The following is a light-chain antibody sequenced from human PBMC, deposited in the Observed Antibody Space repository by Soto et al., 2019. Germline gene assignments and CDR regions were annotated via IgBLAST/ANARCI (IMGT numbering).Light chain of an antibody. CDR3: GSLTTTRIWV. J-gene: IGLJ3*02. CDR2: GVT. CDR1: TSDFGDDKY. V-gene: IGLV2-14*01. Sequence: QSALTQPASVSGSPGQSITMSCTGSTSDFGDDKYVSWYQQQPGKGPNLLIYGVTNRPSGVSNRFSGSKSGNTASLTISGLQVEDEADCFCGSLTTTRIWVFGGGTKLTVL.